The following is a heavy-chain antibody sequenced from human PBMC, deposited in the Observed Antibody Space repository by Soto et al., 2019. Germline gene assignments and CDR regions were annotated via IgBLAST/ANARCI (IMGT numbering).Heavy chain of an antibody. CDR3: ARTSAGGKYYYGMDV. CDR1: GYIFTDHC. V-gene: IGHV5-51*01. Sequence: GESLKISCKGSGYIFTDHCIVWVRQMAGKGLEWVGIICPGYSNIIYSPSVQGQVTISADMSISTAYLQWSSLKASDTAMYYCARTSAGGKYYYGMDVWGQGTTVTVSS. J-gene: IGHJ6*02. D-gene: IGHD6-13*01. CDR2: ICPGYSNI.